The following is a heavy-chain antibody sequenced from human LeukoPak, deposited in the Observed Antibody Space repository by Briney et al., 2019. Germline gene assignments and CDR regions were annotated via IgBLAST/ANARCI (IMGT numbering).Heavy chain of an antibody. V-gene: IGHV1-18*01. CDR1: GYTFTSYG. J-gene: IGHJ4*02. CDR3: ARGKEYYYDSSGCNYYFDY. CDR2: ISAYNGNT. Sequence: ASVKVSCKASGYTFTSYGISWVRQAPGQGLEWMGWISAYNGNTNYAQKLQGRVTMTTDTSTSTAYMELRSLRSDDTAVYYCARGKEYYYDSSGCNYYFDYWGQGTLVTASS. D-gene: IGHD3-22*01.